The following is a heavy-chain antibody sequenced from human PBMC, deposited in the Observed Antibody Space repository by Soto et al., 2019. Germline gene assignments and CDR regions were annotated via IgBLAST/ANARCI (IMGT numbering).Heavy chain of an antibody. Sequence: SETLSLTCTVSGGSISSYYWSWIRQPPGKGLEWIGYIYYSGSTNYNPSLKSRVTISVDTSKNQFSLKLSSVTAADTAVYYCARVLDYGDYVRWFDPWGQGTQVTVSS. CDR3: ARVLDYGDYVRWFDP. J-gene: IGHJ5*02. CDR2: IYYSGST. V-gene: IGHV4-59*01. CDR1: GGSISSYY. D-gene: IGHD4-17*01.